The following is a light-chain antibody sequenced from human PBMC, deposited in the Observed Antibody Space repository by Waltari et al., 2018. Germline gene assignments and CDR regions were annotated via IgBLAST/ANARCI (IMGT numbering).Light chain of an antibody. CDR3: AAWDDSLNGYV. CDR2: SND. Sequence: QSVLTQPSSVSGTPGQRGTMAGSGSRSNIGSHPVHWYQQFPGTAPKVFIYSNDQRPTGFPDRFSGSKSGTSASLAISGLQPEDEADFYCAAWDDSLNGYVFGTGTRVTVL. CDR1: RSNIGSHP. J-gene: IGLJ1*01. V-gene: IGLV1-44*01.